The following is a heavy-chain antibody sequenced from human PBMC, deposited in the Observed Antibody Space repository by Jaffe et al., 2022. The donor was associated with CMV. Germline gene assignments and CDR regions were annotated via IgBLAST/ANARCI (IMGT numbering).Heavy chain of an antibody. J-gene: IGHJ3*02. V-gene: IGHV3-23*04. Sequence: EVQLVESGGGLVQPGGSLRLSCAASGFTFSSYAMSWVRQAPGKGLEWVSAISGSGGSTYYADSVKGRFTISRDNSKNTLYLQMNSLRAEDTAVYYCAKGLRRITMIVVVTNDAFDIWGQGTMVTVSS. CDR2: ISGSGGST. CDR3: AKGLRRITMIVVVTNDAFDI. D-gene: IGHD3-22*01. CDR1: GFTFSSYA.